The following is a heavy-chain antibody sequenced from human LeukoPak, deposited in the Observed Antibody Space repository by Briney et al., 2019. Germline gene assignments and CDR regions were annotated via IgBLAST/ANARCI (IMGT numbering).Heavy chain of an antibody. D-gene: IGHD3-22*01. CDR3: AKVGPYYDSSGYYFDY. V-gene: IGHV3-23*01. CDR1: GFTFSSYA. CDR2: ISGSGGST. J-gene: IGHJ4*02. Sequence: SGGSLRLSCAASGFTFSSYAMSWVRQAPGKGLEWVSAISGSGGSTYYADSVRGRFTISRDNSKNTLYLQMNSLRAEDTAVYYCAKVGPYYDSSGYYFDYWGQGTLVTVSS.